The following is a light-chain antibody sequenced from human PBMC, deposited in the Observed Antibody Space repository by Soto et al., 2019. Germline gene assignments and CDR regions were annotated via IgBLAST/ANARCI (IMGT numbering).Light chain of an antibody. CDR1: SSDVGGYNY. CDR3: SLYTSSSTLGVV. V-gene: IGLV2-14*01. J-gene: IGLJ2*01. CDR2: EVS. Sequence: QSALTQPASVSGSPGQSITISCTGTSSDVGGYNYVSWYQQHPDKAPKLMIYEVSNRPSGVSNRFSGFKSGNTASLTISGLQAEDEADYYCSLYTSSSTLGVVFGGGTKLTVL.